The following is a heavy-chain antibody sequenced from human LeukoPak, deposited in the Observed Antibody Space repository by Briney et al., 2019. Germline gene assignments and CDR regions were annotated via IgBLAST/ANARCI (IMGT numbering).Heavy chain of an antibody. Sequence: SAVKVSCKASGYSFSNYAINWVRQAPGQGLELMGWINCNTGAPTYYQGFTGRFLFSLYSSVRTASLQINSLKTEDTAVYYCVRQYCDENTCRYRTYFDFWGQGALVTASS. D-gene: IGHD3-16*01. V-gene: IGHV7-4-1*02. J-gene: IGHJ4*02. CDR1: GYSFSNYA. CDR3: VRQYCDENTCRYRTYFDF. CDR2: INCNTGAP.